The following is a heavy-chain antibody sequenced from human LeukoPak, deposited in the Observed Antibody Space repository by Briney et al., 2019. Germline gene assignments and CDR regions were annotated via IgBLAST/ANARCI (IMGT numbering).Heavy chain of an antibody. Sequence: ASVKDSCKASGYTFTDYYMHWVRQAPGEGLEWMGWINPNSGGTNYAQKLQGRVTMTRDTSISTAYMALSRLGSDDTAVYYCARVGYCSSTSCYGGFDYWGQGTLVTVSS. J-gene: IGHJ4*02. D-gene: IGHD2-2*01. CDR2: INPNSGGT. CDR3: ARVGYCSSTSCYGGFDY. CDR1: GYTFTDYY. V-gene: IGHV1-2*02.